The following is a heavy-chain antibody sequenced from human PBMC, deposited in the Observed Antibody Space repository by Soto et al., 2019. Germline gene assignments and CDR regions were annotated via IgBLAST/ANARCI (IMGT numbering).Heavy chain of an antibody. CDR3: ARGGSGYTWVNDC. J-gene: IGHJ4*02. CDR2: LIPVFQTA. D-gene: IGHD3-22*01. CDR1: GGLFSSYP. V-gene: IGHV1-69*01. Sequence: QEQLVQSGAEVKKPGSSVKVSCKASGGLFSSYPISWVRQVPGQGLEWMGGLIPVFQTAYYTQRFQGRVTITADEATNTAYMELSSLRYEDTAIYYCARGGSGYTWVNDCWGQGTLVTVSS.